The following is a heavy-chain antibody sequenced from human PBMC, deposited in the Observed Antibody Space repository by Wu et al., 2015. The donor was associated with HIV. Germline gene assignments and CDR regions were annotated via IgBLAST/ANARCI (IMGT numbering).Heavy chain of an antibody. J-gene: IGHJ5*02. CDR1: GYTFSAYY. Sequence: QAHLVQSGAEVKNPGASVKVSCKASGYTFSAYYMHWVRQAPGQGLEYLGWIIPSTGDTRYAQNFQGRVTMTSDTSINTAYMELNRLKSDDTAVYYCARDHSTKEGEIQYWWFDPWGQGTLVAVSS. V-gene: IGHV1-2*02. CDR2: IIPSTGDT. CDR3: ARDHSTKEGEIQYWWFDP. D-gene: IGHD2/OR15-2a*01.